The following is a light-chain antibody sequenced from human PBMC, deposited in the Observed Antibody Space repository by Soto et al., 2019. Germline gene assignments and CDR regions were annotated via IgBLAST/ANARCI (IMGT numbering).Light chain of an antibody. Sequence: AIQMTQSPCSLSASVGDRVTITCRASQGIRNDLGWYQQKPGKAPKLLIYAASSLQSGVPSRFSGSGSGTDFTLTISSLQPEDFATYYCLQDYTTWTFGQGTKVDIK. V-gene: IGKV1-6*01. J-gene: IGKJ1*01. CDR3: LQDYTTWT. CDR1: QGIRND. CDR2: AAS.